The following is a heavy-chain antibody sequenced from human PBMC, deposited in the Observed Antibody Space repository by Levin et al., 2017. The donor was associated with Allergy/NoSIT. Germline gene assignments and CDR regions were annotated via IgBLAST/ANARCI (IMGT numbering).Heavy chain of an antibody. Sequence: GGSLRLSCAASGFTFSSYAMSWVRQAPGKGLEWVSAISGSGGSTYYADSVKGRFTISRDNSKNTLYLQMNSLRAEDTAVYYCAKGPPVKGHYDFWSGYTNDYYMDVWGKGTTVTVSS. CDR2: ISGSGGST. D-gene: IGHD3-3*01. V-gene: IGHV3-23*01. CDR3: AKGPPVKGHYDFWSGYTNDYYMDV. CDR1: GFTFSSYA. J-gene: IGHJ6*03.